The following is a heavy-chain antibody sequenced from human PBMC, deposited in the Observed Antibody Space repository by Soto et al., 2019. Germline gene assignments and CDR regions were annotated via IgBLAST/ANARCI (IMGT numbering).Heavy chain of an antibody. V-gene: IGHV4-34*01. CDR2: INHSGST. D-gene: IGHD6-19*01. Sequence: SETLSLTCAVYGGSFSGYYWSWIRQPPGKGLEWIGEINHSGSTNYNPSLKSRVTISVDTSKNQFSLKLSSVTAADTAVYYCARGSIAVAGNIDYWGQGTLVTVSS. J-gene: IGHJ4*02. CDR1: GGSFSGYY. CDR3: ARGSIAVAGNIDY.